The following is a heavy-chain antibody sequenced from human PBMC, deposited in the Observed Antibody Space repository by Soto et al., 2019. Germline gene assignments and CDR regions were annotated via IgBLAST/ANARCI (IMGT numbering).Heavy chain of an antibody. CDR2: INHSGST. CDR3: ARGYSSSSWAFDY. Sequence: SETLSLTCAVYGGSFSGYYWSWIRQPPGKGLEWIGEINHSGSTNYNPSLKSRVTISVDTSKNQFSLKLSSVTAADTAVYYCARGYSSSSWAFDYWGQGXLVTVYS. D-gene: IGHD6-6*01. CDR1: GGSFSGYY. J-gene: IGHJ4*02. V-gene: IGHV4-34*01.